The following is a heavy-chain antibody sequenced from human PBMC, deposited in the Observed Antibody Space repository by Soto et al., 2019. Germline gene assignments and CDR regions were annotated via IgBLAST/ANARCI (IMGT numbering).Heavy chain of an antibody. CDR3: AREGGIVGATTVDY. CDR1: GGSISSGDYY. V-gene: IGHV4-30-4*01. CDR2: IYYSGST. D-gene: IGHD1-26*01. J-gene: IGHJ4*02. Sequence: SETLSLTCTVYGGSISSGDYYWSWIRQPPGKGLEWIGYIYYSGSTYYNPSLKSRVTISVDTSKNQFSLKLSSVTAADTAVYYCAREGGIVGATTVDYWGQGTLVTVSS.